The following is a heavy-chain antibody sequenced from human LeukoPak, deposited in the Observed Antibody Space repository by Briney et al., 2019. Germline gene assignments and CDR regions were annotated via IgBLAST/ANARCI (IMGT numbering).Heavy chain of an antibody. V-gene: IGHV3-23*01. J-gene: IGHJ4*02. CDR1: GFTFSSYA. CDR3: ANYAGAGHYFDY. D-gene: IGHD3-16*01. Sequence: GGSPRFSGAASGFTFSSYAMSWVRQAPGKELEWVSAISGSGGSTYYADSVKGRFTISRDNSKNTLYLQMNSLRAEDTAVYYCANYAGAGHYFDYWGQGTLVTVSS. CDR2: ISGSGGST.